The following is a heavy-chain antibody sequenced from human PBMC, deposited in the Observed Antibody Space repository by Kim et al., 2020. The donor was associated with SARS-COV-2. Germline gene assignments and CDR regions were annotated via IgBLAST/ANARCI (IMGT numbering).Heavy chain of an antibody. V-gene: IGHV4-30-4*01. J-gene: IGHJ4*02. CDR2: IYYSGST. D-gene: IGHD3-10*01. Sequence: SETLSLTCTVSGGSISSGDYYWSWIRQPPGKGLEWIGYIYYSGSTYYNPSLKSRVTISVDTSKNQFSLKLSSVTAADTAVYYCARGSRVFGGYYRPSPLLSWGQGTLVTVSS. CDR1: GGSISSGDYY. CDR3: ARGSRVFGGYYRPSPLLS.